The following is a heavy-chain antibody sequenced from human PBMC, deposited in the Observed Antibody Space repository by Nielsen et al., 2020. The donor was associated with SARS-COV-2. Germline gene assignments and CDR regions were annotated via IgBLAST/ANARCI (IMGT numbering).Heavy chain of an antibody. CDR3: AKDPYYYDSSGYYVV. D-gene: IGHD3-22*01. J-gene: IGHJ4*02. Sequence: SLKISCAASGFTFGDYAMHWVRQAPGKGLEWVSGISWNSGSIGYADSVKGRFTISRDNAKNSLYLQMNSLRAEDTALYYCAKDPYYYDSSGYYVVWGQGTLVTVSS. V-gene: IGHV3-9*01. CDR1: GFTFGDYA. CDR2: ISWNSGSI.